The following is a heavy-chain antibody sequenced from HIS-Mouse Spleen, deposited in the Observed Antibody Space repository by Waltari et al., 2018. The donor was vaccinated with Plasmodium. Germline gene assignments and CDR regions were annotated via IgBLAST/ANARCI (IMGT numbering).Heavy chain of an antibody. CDR3: AKDRRSSSWYVDY. CDR2: ISNDGSKK. Sequence: QVQLVESGGGVVQPGRSLRLSCAASGFTFSSYGMHWVRRAPGKGLEWVAVISNDGSKKYNPDSVNGLFPISKDNSKNTLYLQMNSLRAEDTAVYYGAKDRRSSSWYVDYWGQGTLVTVSS. V-gene: IGHV3-30*18. CDR1: GFTFSSYG. D-gene: IGHD6-13*01. J-gene: IGHJ4*02.